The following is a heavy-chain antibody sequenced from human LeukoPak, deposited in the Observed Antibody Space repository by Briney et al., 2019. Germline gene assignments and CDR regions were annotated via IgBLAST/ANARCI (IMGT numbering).Heavy chain of an antibody. CDR3: ARDFRTQLDGYSPPYHFDY. CDR1: GLTFSSYS. V-gene: IGHV3-21*01. D-gene: IGHD5-24*01. Sequence: GGSLRLTCAAFGLTFSSYSMSWVRQAPGKGLEWVSSISSTGSYIYYADSVKGRITISRDNAKNSLYLQMNSLRAEDTAMYYCARDFRTQLDGYSPPYHFDYWGQGVLVTVSS. J-gene: IGHJ4*02. CDR2: ISSTGSYI.